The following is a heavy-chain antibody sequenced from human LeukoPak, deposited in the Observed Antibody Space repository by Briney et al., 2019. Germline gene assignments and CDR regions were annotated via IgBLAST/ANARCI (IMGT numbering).Heavy chain of an antibody. CDR1: GYTFTSYG. J-gene: IGHJ3*02. CDR2: IIPIFGTA. D-gene: IGHD6-19*01. CDR3: ARDKDSSGWYWNAFDI. V-gene: IGHV1-69*13. Sequence: ASVKVSCKASGYTFTSYGITWVRQAPGQGLEWMGGIIPIFGTANYAQKFQGRVTITADESTSTAYMELSSLRSEDTAVYYCARDKDSSGWYWNAFDIWGQGTMVTVSS.